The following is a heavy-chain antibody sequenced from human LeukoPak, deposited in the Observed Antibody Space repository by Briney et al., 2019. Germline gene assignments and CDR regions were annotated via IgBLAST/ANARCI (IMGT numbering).Heavy chain of an antibody. D-gene: IGHD4-17*01. J-gene: IGHJ6*02. CDR1: GGSISSSSYY. Sequence: SETLSLTCTVSGGSISSSSYYWGWIRQPPGKGLEWIANIYYSGSTYYNPSLKSRVTISVDTSKNQFSLKLSSVTAADTAVYYCARAPPPGGDSRMDVWGQGTTVTVSS. CDR2: IYYSGST. V-gene: IGHV4-39*07. CDR3: ARAPPPGGDSRMDV.